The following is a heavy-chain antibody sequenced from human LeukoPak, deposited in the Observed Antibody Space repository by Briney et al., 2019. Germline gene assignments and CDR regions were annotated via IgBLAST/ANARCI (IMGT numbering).Heavy chain of an antibody. CDR1: GFTFSSYW. CDR3: ARAPSWAAAGTGNWFDP. D-gene: IGHD6-13*01. CDR2: INSDGSST. Sequence: GGSLRLSCAASGFTFSSYWMHWVRQAPGKGLVWVSRINSDGSSTSYADSVKGRFTISRDNTENTLYLQMNSLRAEDTAVYYCARAPSWAAAGTGNWFDPWGQGTLVTVSS. J-gene: IGHJ5*02. V-gene: IGHV3-74*01.